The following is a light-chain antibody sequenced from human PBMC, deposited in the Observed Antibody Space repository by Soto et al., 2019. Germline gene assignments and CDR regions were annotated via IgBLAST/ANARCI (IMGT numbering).Light chain of an antibody. CDR2: GNN. Sequence: QSVLTQPPSVSGAPGQRVTISCTGSSSNIGAGHDVHWYQQLPGTAPKLLIYGNNKRPSGVPDRVSGSKSGTSATLAITGLQAEDEADYYCQSFDNSLSGDYVFGSGTKLTVL. J-gene: IGLJ1*01. CDR1: SSNIGAGHD. CDR3: QSFDNSLSGDYV. V-gene: IGLV1-40*01.